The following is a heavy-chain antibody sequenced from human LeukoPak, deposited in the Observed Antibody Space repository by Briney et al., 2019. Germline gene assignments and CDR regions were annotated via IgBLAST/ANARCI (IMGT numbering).Heavy chain of an antibody. V-gene: IGHV1-18*01. Sequence: ASVKLSCKASGYTFTSYGISWVRQAPGQGLEWMGWISAYNGNTNYAKTFQGRGTITTDTSTSTHYFQLRSLRSADTAVYYLARYYGGTGWFDPWGRGTLVTVSS. J-gene: IGHJ5*02. CDR1: GYTFTSYG. CDR3: ARYYGGTGWFDP. CDR2: ISAYNGNT. D-gene: IGHD4-23*01.